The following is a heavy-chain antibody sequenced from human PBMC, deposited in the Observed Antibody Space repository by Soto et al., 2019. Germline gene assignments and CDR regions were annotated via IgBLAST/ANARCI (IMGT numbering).Heavy chain of an antibody. CDR3: ARQQLWMATINNDAFDV. Sequence: EVQLVQSGAEVKKPGESLKISCRGSGYTFNTYWSGWVRQMPGKGLEWMGFIYPGDSDTTYSPSLQGQVTISVDKSISTAYLQWISLKVSDTAIYYCARQQLWMATINNDAFDVWGQGTKVTFSS. V-gene: IGHV5-51*01. CDR1: GYTFNTYW. J-gene: IGHJ3*01. CDR2: IYPGDSDT. D-gene: IGHD2-21*01.